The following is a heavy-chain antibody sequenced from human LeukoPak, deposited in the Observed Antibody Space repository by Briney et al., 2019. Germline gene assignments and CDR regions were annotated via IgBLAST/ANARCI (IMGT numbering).Heavy chain of an antibody. D-gene: IGHD3-10*01. J-gene: IGHJ6*02. CDR1: GYSFNSHH. CDR3: ARDSGNFHYDMDV. CDR2: KFSHDGTT. V-gene: IGHV1-46*02. Sequence: ASVKVSCKTSGYSFNSHHVHWVRQAPGQGLEWMGVKFSHDGTTSYAQNFQGRLTMTRDTSTSTVYMELSSLRSEDTAVYYCARDSGNFHYDMDVWGQGTTVIVSS.